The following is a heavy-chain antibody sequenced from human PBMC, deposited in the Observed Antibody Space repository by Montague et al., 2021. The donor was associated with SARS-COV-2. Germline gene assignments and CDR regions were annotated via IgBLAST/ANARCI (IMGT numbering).Heavy chain of an antibody. J-gene: IGHJ6*02. CDR3: AKVGSSWYHGYYYGMNV. D-gene: IGHD6-13*01. CDR2: ISGSGGST. Sequence: SLRLSCAASGFNFSSYAMSWVRQAPGNGLEWVSAISGSGGSTYYADSVKGRFTISRDNSKNTLYLQMNSLRAEDTAVYYCAKVGSSWYHGYYYGMNVWGQGTTVTVS. V-gene: IGHV3-23*01. CDR1: GFNFSSYA.